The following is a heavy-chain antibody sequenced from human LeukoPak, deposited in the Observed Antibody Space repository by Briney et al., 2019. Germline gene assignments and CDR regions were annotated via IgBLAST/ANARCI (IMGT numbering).Heavy chain of an antibody. V-gene: IGHV4-59*01. D-gene: IGHD3-10*01. CDR1: GGSISGYY. CDR2: IYYSGST. CDR3: ARESGYNYGMDV. Sequence: SETLSLTCTVSGGSISGYYWSWIRQPPGKGLEWIGYIYYSGSTNYNPSLKSRVTISVDTSKNQFSLKLSSVTAADTAVYYCARESGYNYGMDVWGQGTTVTVSS. J-gene: IGHJ6*02.